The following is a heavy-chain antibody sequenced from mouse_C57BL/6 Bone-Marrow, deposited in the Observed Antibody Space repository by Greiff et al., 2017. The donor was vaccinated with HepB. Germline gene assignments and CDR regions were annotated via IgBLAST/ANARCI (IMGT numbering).Heavy chain of an antibody. Sequence: EVKLEESVAELVRPGASVKLSCTASGFNIKNTYMHWVKQRPEQGLEWIGRIDPANGNTKYAPKFQGKATITADTSSNTAYLQLSSLTSEDTAIYYGAIGDYDYDGGYAMDYWGQGTSVTVSS. CDR2: IDPANGNT. CDR1: GFNIKNTY. CDR3: AIGDYDYDGGYAMDY. D-gene: IGHD2-4*01. J-gene: IGHJ4*01. V-gene: IGHV14-3*01.